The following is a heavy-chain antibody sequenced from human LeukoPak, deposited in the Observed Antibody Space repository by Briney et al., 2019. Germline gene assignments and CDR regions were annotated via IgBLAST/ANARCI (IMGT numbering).Heavy chain of an antibody. CDR2: INEAGSAT. CDR3: VRDMFGGRDY. CDR1: GFAFSSYW. D-gene: IGHD3-10*02. J-gene: IGHJ4*02. Sequence: SGGSLRLSCAASGFAFSSYWMHWVRQVPGKGLAWVSRINEAGSATSDADSVKGRFTISRDNAKNALYLQMNSLRAEDTAVYYCVRDMFGGRDYWGQGTLVTVSS. V-gene: IGHV3-74*01.